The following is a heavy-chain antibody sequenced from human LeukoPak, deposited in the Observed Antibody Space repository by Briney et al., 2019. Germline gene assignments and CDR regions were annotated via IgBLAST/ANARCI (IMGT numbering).Heavy chain of an antibody. CDR1: GFTFSGSA. Sequence: GGSLRLSCAASGFTFSGSAMHWVRQASGKGLEWVGRIRSKANSYATAYAASVKGRFTISRDDSKNTAYLQMNSLKTEDTAVYYCAAEKQWLVPSAFDIWGQGTMVTVSS. CDR3: AAEKQWLVPSAFDI. J-gene: IGHJ3*02. CDR2: IRSKANSYAT. V-gene: IGHV3-73*01. D-gene: IGHD6-19*01.